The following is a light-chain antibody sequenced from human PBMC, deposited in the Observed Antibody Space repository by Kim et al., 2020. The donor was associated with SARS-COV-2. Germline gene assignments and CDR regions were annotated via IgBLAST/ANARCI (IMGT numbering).Light chain of an antibody. V-gene: IGKV1-27*01. Sequence: AAVGDRVTIACRASQDIANSLAWYQQKPGKVPKVLIYAASTLQSGVPSRFSGSGSGTEFTLTIGSLQTEDVATYDCQKYNSAPWTFGPGTKVEIK. CDR3: QKYNSAPWT. CDR2: AAS. J-gene: IGKJ1*01. CDR1: QDIANS.